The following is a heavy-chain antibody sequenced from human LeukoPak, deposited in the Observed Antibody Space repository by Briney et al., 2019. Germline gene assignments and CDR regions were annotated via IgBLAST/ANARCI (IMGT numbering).Heavy chain of an antibody. D-gene: IGHD6-13*01. CDR1: SYTFTCNY. CDR3: VSTAAGPAYYFDY. CDR2: INPNSGGT. J-gene: IGHJ4*02. V-gene: IGHV1-2*02. Sequence: SVKVSCKASSYTFTCNYMHWVRQAPGQGLEWMGWINPNSGGTNYAQKLQGRVTMNGDTSISTAYMEPSMLRFDDPAVYYCVSTAAGPAYYFDYWGQGTLVTVSS.